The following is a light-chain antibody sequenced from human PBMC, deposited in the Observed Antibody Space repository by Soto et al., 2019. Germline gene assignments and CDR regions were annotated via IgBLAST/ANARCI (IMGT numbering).Light chain of an antibody. CDR3: QKYNSAPLT. J-gene: IGKJ4*01. CDR1: QGIANY. Sequence: DIQMTQSPSSLSAFVGDRVTITCRASQGIANYIAWYQQKPGKVPKLLIYAASTLQSGVPSRFSGSGSGTDFTLIISSLQPEDVATYFCQKYNSAPLTLGGGTKVDIK. V-gene: IGKV1-27*01. CDR2: AAS.